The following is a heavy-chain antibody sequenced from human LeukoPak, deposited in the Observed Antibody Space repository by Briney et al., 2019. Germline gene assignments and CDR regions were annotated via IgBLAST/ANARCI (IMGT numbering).Heavy chain of an antibody. V-gene: IGHV1-24*01. J-gene: IGHJ4*02. CDR3: ATEIVGYGDVHYFDS. CDR2: FNPEDGET. CDR1: GYTLTEIS. Sequence: GASVKASCKISGYTLTEISMHWVRQAPGQGLEWMGGFNPEDGETIYARSFQGRLTVTEDTSTDTAYMELSSLRSEDTAMYYCATEIVGYGDVHYFDSWGQGTLVTVSS. D-gene: IGHD4-17*01.